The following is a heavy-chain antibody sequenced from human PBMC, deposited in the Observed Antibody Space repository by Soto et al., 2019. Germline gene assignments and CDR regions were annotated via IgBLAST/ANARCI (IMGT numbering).Heavy chain of an antibody. V-gene: IGHV3-13*01. CDR2: IGTAGDT. Sequence: HPGGSLRLSCAASGFTFSSYDMHWVRQATGKGLEWVSAIGTAGDTYYPGSVKGRFTISRENAKNSLYLQMNSLRAEDTAVYYCARESHDFWSGYYPDYYFDYWGQGTLVTVSS. CDR1: GFTFSSYD. CDR3: ARESHDFWSGYYPDYYFDY. J-gene: IGHJ4*02. D-gene: IGHD3-3*01.